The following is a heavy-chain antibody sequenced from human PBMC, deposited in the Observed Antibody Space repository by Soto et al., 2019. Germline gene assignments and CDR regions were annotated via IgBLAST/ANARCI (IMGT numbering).Heavy chain of an antibody. Sequence: QVQLQESGPGLVKPSQTLSLTCTVSGGSISSGGYYWSWIRQHPGKGLEWIGYIYYSGSTYYNPSLKSRVTISVDTSKNQFSLKLSSVTAADTAVYYWAAMVRGVIRADFDYWGQGTLVTVSS. D-gene: IGHD3-10*01. CDR3: AAMVRGVIRADFDY. J-gene: IGHJ4*02. V-gene: IGHV4-31*03. CDR1: GGSISSGGYY. CDR2: IYYSGST.